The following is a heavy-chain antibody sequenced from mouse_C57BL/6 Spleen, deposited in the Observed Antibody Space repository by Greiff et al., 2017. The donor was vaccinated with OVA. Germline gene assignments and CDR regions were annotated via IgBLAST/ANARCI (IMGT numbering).Heavy chain of an antibody. CDR2: IYPGSGST. J-gene: IGHJ2*01. D-gene: IGHD2-10*02. V-gene: IGHV1-55*01. CDR1: GYTFTSYW. Sequence: VQLQQSGAELVKPGASVKMSCKASGYTFTSYWITWVKQRPGQGLEWIGDIYPGSGSTTYNEKFKSKATLTVDPSSSTAYMQLSSLTSEDAAVYYGARLRGYGKENYFDYWGQGTTLTVSA. CDR3: ARLRGYGKENYFDY.